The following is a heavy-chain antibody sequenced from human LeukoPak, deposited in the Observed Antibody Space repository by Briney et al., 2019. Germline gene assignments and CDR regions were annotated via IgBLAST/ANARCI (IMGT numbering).Heavy chain of an antibody. CDR2: INHSGST. V-gene: IGHV4-30-4*08. D-gene: IGHD1-26*01. CDR3: ARGGSPVGATNDY. Sequence: PSQTLSLTCTLAAGSISSGDYYWSWIRQPPGKGLEWIGEINHSGSTNYNPSLKSRVTISVDTSKNQFSLKLSSVTAADTPVYYCARGGSPVGATNDYWGQGTLVTVTS. J-gene: IGHJ4*02. CDR1: AGSISSGDYY.